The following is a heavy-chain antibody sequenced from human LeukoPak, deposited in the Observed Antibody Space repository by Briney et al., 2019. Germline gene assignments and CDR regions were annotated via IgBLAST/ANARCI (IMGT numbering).Heavy chain of an antibody. V-gene: IGHV3-64*01. CDR2: ISSNGGST. CDR3: ARACSGGSCYDDAFGI. Sequence: GGSLRLSCAASGFTFSTYAIHWVRQAPGKGLEYVSAISSNGGSTYYANSVKGRFTVSRDNSKNTPYLQMGSLRAEDMAVYYCARACSGGSCYDDAFGIWGQGTMVTVSS. J-gene: IGHJ3*02. D-gene: IGHD2-15*01. CDR1: GFTFSTYA.